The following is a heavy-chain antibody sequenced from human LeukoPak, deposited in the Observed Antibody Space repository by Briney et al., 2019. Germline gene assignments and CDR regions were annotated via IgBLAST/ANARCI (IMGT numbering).Heavy chain of an antibody. CDR2: IFYTGST. D-gene: IGHD5-12*01. V-gene: IGHV4-59*08. CDR1: GGSISSYY. CDR3: ARHASGYTYFDY. J-gene: IGHJ4*01. Sequence: KPSETLTLTCTVSGGSISSYYWSWIRQPPGKGLEWIGYIFYTGSTNYNPSLKSRVTISVDTSKNQFPLKLSSVTAADTAMYYCARHASGYTYFDYWGHGTLVTVSS.